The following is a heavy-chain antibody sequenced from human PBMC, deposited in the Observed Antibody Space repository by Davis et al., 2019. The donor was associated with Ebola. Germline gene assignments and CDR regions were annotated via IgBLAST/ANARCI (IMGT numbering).Heavy chain of an antibody. J-gene: IGHJ6*02. CDR2: ISGSGGST. V-gene: IGHV3-23*01. CDR3: ARGGYCSSTSCYGYYYYGMDV. D-gene: IGHD2-2*01. Sequence: ETLSLTCTVSGGSISSSSYYWGWIRQPPGKGLEWVSAISGSGGSTYYADSVKGRFTISRDNSKNTLYLQMNSLRAEDTAVYYCARGGYCSSTSCYGYYYYGMDVWGQGTTVTVSS. CDR1: GGSISSSSYY.